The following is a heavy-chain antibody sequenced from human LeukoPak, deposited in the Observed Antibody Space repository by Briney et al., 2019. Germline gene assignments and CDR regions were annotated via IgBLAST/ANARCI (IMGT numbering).Heavy chain of an antibody. CDR3: ARGVSYSIKPDTFDI. D-gene: IGHD2-8*01. CDR1: GGTFSIYA. V-gene: IGHV1-69*13. J-gene: IGHJ3*02. Sequence: ASVRVSCKASGGTFSIYAISWVRQAPGQGLEWMGGIIPIFGTANYAQKFQGRVTITADESTSTAYMELSRLRSEDTAVYYCARGVSYSIKPDTFDIWGQGTMVTVSS. CDR2: IIPIFGTA.